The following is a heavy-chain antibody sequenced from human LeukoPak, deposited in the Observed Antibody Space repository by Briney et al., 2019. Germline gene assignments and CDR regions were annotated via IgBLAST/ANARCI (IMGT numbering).Heavy chain of an antibody. J-gene: IGHJ5*02. CDR2: IRYDGSNK. V-gene: IGHV3-30*02. Sequence: PGGSLRLSCAVSGFTFSDTYMTWIRQAPGKGLEWVAFIRYDGSNKSYADSVKGRFTISRDNSKNTLYLQMNSLRAEDTAVYYCAKDDSSNWYLNNWFDPWGQGTLVTVSS. CDR1: GFTFSDTY. CDR3: AKDDSSNWYLNNWFDP. D-gene: IGHD6-13*01.